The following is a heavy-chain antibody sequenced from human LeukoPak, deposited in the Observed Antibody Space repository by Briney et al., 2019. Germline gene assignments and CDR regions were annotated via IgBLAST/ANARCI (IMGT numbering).Heavy chain of an antibody. CDR3: ARSDLATITAGPFEY. CDR1: GYTFSTYG. Sequence: VSVKVSCKASGYTFSTYGITWVRQARGQGLEWMGWISGHQGNTKYAQNFQGRVTMTIDTSTSTAYMDLRSLRSDDTAIYFCARSDLATITAGPFEYWGQGTLVAVSS. J-gene: IGHJ4*02. D-gene: IGHD5-12*01. CDR2: ISGHQGNT. V-gene: IGHV1-18*01.